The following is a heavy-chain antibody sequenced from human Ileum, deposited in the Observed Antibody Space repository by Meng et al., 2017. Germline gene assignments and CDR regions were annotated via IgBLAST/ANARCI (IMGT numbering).Heavy chain of an antibody. CDR3: ARSFHESSWGSYRYLFGL. Sequence: VHLQASGPGLVKPSETLSLACTVSGDSLGTHYWSWIRQPPGKGLEWIGYVFYSGSTNYNPSLKSRVAISVDTSKNQVSLKLTSVTAADTAVYYCARSFHESSWGSYRYLFGLWGQGALVTVSS. CDR1: GDSLGTHY. V-gene: IGHV4-59*11. CDR2: VFYSGST. J-gene: IGHJ4*02. D-gene: IGHD3-16*02.